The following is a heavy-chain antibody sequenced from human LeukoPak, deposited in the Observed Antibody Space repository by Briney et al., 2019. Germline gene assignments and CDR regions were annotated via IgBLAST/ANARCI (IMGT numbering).Heavy chain of an antibody. CDR2: INPNSGGT. CDR3: ARGGDAYFDWLSSFDY. CDR1: GYTFTGYY. V-gene: IGHV1-2*04. D-gene: IGHD3-9*01. J-gene: IGHJ4*02. Sequence: ASVKVSCKASGYTFTGYYTHWVRQAPGQGLEWMGWINPNSGGTNYAQKSQGWVTMTRDTSISTAYMELSRLRSDDTAVYYCARGGDAYFDWLSSFDYWGQGTLVTVSS.